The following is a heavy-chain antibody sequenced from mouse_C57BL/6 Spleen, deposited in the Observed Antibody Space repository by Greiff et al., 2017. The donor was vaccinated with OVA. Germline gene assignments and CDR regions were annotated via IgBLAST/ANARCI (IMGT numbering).Heavy chain of an antibody. J-gene: IGHJ4*01. CDR1: GFTFSDYG. Sequence: EVMLVESGGGLVKPGGSLKLSCAASGFTFSDYGMHWVRQAPEKGLEWVAYISSGSSTIYYADTVKGRFTISRDNAKNTLFLQMTSLRSEDTAMYYCARRSGTPSYAMDYWGQGTSDTVSS. D-gene: IGHD4-1*01. CDR2: ISSGSSTI. V-gene: IGHV5-17*01. CDR3: ARRSGTPSYAMDY.